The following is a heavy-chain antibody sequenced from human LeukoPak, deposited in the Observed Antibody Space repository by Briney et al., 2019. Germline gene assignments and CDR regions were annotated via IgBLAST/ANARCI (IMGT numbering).Heavy chain of an antibody. Sequence: GGSLRLSCAASGFTFSSYAMSWVRQAPGKGLEWVSAISGSGGSTYYADSVKGRFTISRDNSKNTLYLQMNSLRAEDTAVYYCAVRSIAVAGTAFDYWGREPWSPSPQ. D-gene: IGHD6-19*01. V-gene: IGHV3-23*01. J-gene: IGHJ4*02. CDR3: AVRSIAVAGTAFDY. CDR1: GFTFSSYA. CDR2: ISGSGGST.